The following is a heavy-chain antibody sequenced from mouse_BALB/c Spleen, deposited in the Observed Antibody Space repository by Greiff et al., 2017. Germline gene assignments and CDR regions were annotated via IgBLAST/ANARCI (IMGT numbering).Heavy chain of an antibody. CDR2: ISSGSSTI. D-gene: IGHD2-1*01. CDR1: GFTFSSFG. V-gene: IGHV5-17*02. J-gene: IGHJ4*01. Sequence: EVQLVASGGGLVQPGGSRTLSCAASGFTFSSFGMHWVRQAPEKGLEWVAYISSGSSTIYYADTVKGRFTISRDNPKNTLFLQMTSLRSEDTAMYYGARSYGNYAMDDWGQGTSGTVAA. CDR3: ARSYGNYAMDD.